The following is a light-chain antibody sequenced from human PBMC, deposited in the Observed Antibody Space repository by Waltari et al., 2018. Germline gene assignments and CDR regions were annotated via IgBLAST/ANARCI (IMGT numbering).Light chain of an antibody. CDR2: DTN. CDR3: LIAYGGVRV. V-gene: IGLV7-46*01. Sequence: QAVVIQEPSLTVSPGGTVTLTCGSSTGAVTSSHYPYWLQQKPGQAPRIVIFDTNNKHSRTPARFSGSLLGGTAALTLSGAQPEDEADYYCLIAYGGVRVFGGGTKLTVL. CDR1: TGAVTSSHY. J-gene: IGLJ3*02.